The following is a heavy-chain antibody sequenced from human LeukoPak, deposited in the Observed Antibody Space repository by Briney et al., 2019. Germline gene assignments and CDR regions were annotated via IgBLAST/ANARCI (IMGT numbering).Heavy chain of an antibody. Sequence: GGSLRLSCAASGFTFSSYWMSWVRQAPGKGLEWVANMKYDGSEKYYVDSVKGRFTISRDNAKNSLYLQMNSLGAEDTAGYYCARDIEAAGLFLDYWGQGTLVTVSS. CDR3: ARDIEAAGLFLDY. CDR2: MKYDGSEK. J-gene: IGHJ4*02. D-gene: IGHD6-13*01. V-gene: IGHV3-7*01. CDR1: GFTFSSYW.